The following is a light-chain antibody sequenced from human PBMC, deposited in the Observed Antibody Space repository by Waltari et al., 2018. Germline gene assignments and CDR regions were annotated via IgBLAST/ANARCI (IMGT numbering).Light chain of an antibody. CDR1: SSNIGGNP. CDR3: AACDDSLNCSWV. V-gene: IGLV1-44*01. CDR2: STN. J-gene: IGLJ3*02. Sequence: QSMLAQPPSAAGAPGQRVTIAGSGSSSNIGGNPVSWYQQLPGTSHNLHIYSTNQRPLGVPDRFSGSKSGTSASLAISGLQSEDDAEHYCAACDDSLNCSWVFGGATKLPVL.